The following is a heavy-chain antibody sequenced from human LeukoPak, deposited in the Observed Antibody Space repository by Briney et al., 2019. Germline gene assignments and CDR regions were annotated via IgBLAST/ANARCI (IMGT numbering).Heavy chain of an antibody. CDR1: GFTFSNDW. CDR2: INTDGSTT. CDR3: ARGRGGSYHY. V-gene: IGHV3-74*01. D-gene: IGHD1-26*01. Sequence: GESLKISCAASGFTFSNDWMHWVRQAPGKGLVWVSRINTDGSTTTYADSVKGRFTISRDNAKNTLYLQMNSLRVEDTAVYYCARGRGGSYHYWGQGTLVTVSS. J-gene: IGHJ4*02.